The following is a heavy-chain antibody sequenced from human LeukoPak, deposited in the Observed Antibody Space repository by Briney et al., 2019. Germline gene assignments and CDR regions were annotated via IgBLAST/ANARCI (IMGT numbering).Heavy chain of an antibody. V-gene: IGHV3-30*04. CDR3: ARDSGYQLLFYYYYGMDV. J-gene: IGHJ6*02. CDR2: ISYDGSNK. CDR1: GFTFSSYA. D-gene: IGHD2-2*01. Sequence: GGSLRLSCAASGFTFSSYAMHSVRQAPGKGLEWVAVISYDGSNKYYADSVKGRFTISRDNSKNTLYLQMNSLRAEDTAVYYCARDSGYQLLFYYYYGMDVWGQGTTVTVSS.